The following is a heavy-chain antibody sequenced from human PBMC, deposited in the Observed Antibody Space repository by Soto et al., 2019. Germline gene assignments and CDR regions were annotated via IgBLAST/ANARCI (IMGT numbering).Heavy chain of an antibody. D-gene: IGHD3-16*01. CDR3: ARDGGLGPSHFDY. J-gene: IGHJ4*02. CDR1: GYTFTTYA. Sequence: ASVKVSCKASGYTFTTYAISWVLQAPGQGLEWMGWISAYNGNTNYAQNLQGRVTMTTDTSTSTAYMEMRSLRSDDTAVYYCARDGGLGPSHFDYWGQGTLVTVSS. V-gene: IGHV1-18*01. CDR2: ISAYNGNT.